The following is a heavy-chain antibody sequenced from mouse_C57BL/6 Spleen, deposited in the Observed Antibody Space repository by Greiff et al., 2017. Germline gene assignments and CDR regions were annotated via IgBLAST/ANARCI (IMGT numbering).Heavy chain of an antibody. CDR2: INPSSGYT. CDR3: ARKCPYYFDY. J-gene: IGHJ2*01. V-gene: IGHV1-7*01. CDR1: GYTFTSYW. Sequence: VQLQESGAELAKPGASVKLSCKASGYTFTSYWMHWVKQRPGQGLEWIGYINPSSGYTKYNQKFKDKATVTADKSSSTAYMQLSSLTYEDSAVYYCARKCPYYFDYWGQGTTLTVSS.